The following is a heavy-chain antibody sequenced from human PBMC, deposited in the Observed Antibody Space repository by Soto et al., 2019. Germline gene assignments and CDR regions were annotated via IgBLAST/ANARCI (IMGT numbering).Heavy chain of an antibody. CDR3: ARGTTVTYDY. Sequence: SETLSLTCTVSCGSISSGGYYWSWIRQHPGKGLEWIGYIYYSGSTYYNPSLKSRVTISVDTSKNQFSLKLSSVTAADTAVYYCARGTTVTYDYWGQGTLVTVSS. J-gene: IGHJ4*02. V-gene: IGHV4-31*03. CDR1: CGSISSGGYY. CDR2: IYYSGST. D-gene: IGHD4-17*01.